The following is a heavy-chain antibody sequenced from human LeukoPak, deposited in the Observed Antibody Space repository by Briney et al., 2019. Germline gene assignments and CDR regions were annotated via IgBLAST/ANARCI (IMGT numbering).Heavy chain of an antibody. CDR1: GFTFSNYS. D-gene: IGHD3-10*01. Sequence: GGSLRLSCAASGFTFSNYSMNWVRQAPGKGLEWVSSISSSSSYIYYADSVKGRFTISRDNAKNSLYLQMNSLRAEDTAVYYCASDRITMVRGVYAFDIWGQGTMVTVSS. J-gene: IGHJ3*02. V-gene: IGHV3-21*01. CDR2: ISSSSSYI. CDR3: ASDRITMVRGVYAFDI.